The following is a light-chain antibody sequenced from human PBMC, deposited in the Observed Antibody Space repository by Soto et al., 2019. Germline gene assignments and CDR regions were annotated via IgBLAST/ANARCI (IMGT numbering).Light chain of an antibody. V-gene: IGLV2-14*01. CDR2: EVN. J-gene: IGLJ1*01. Sequence: LTQPASVSGSPRQSITISCTGASSDVGGYTYVSWYQQHPGKAPKLMIYEVNNRPSGVSHRFSGSKSGNTASLTISGLQAEDEADYYCSSYTSSSTLYVLGTGTKVTVL. CDR1: SSDVGGYTY. CDR3: SSYTSSSTLYV.